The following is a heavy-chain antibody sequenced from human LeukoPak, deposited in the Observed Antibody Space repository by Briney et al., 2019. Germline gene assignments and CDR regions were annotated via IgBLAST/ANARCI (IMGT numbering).Heavy chain of an antibody. CDR1: GFTFSSYW. Sequence: GGSLRLSCAASGFTFSSYWMNWVRQAPGKGLVWVSRISPTGSTTSYADSVKGRFTVSRDNAKNTLYLQVNNLRAEDTAVYYCARGPNSNWSGLDFWGQGTLVTVSS. J-gene: IGHJ4*02. CDR3: ARGPNSNWSGLDF. V-gene: IGHV3-74*01. D-gene: IGHD6-6*01. CDR2: ISPTGSTT.